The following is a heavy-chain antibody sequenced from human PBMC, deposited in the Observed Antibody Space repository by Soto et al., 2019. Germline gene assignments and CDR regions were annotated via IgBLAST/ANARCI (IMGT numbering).Heavy chain of an antibody. D-gene: IGHD2-2*01. J-gene: IGHJ4*02. V-gene: IGHV4-4*02. CDR3: ARGISSRDEYFDY. CDR1: GDSISGSQW. Sequence: QVQLQESGPGLVKPSETLSLTCAVSGDSISGSQWWSWVRLPPGKGLEWIGEISHTGTTNYNPSLKSRVTMSVDKPKNQFSLNLTSVTAADTAVYYCARGISSRDEYFDYWGQGTVVTVSP. CDR2: ISHTGTT.